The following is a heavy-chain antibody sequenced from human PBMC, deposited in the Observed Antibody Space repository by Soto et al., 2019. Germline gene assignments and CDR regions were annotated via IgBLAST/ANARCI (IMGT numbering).Heavy chain of an antibody. CDR3: ARGYGRIFDF. Sequence: SETVSLTCAIYGGSFSGYYWSWLRQPPGKGLEWIGEINHSGSTNYNPSLKSRVTISADTSKNQFSLKLSSVTAADTAVYYCARGYGRIFDFWGQGTLVTVSS. D-gene: IGHD3-10*01. J-gene: IGHJ4*02. CDR1: GGSFSGYY. CDR2: INHSGST. V-gene: IGHV4-34*01.